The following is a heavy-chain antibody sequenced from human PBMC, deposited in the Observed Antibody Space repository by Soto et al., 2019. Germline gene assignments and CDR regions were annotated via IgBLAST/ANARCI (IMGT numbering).Heavy chain of an antibody. J-gene: IGHJ4*02. Sequence: VKVSCKASGGTFSSYAISWVRQAPGQGLEWMGGIIPIFGTANYAQKFQGRVTITADESTSTAYMELSSLRSEDTAVYYCARAPLKYCGGDCSRWYFDYWGQGTLVTVSS. V-gene: IGHV1-69*01. CDR1: GGTFSSYA. CDR2: IIPIFGTA. D-gene: IGHD2-21*02. CDR3: ARAPLKYCGGDCSRWYFDY.